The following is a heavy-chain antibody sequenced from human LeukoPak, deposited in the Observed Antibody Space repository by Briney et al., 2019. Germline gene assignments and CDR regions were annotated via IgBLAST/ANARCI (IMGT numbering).Heavy chain of an antibody. V-gene: IGHV3-7*05. CDR3: ARDPYSSTWSYGMDV. J-gene: IGHJ6*02. Sequence: GGSLRLSCAASGFTFSSYWMSWVRQAPGKGLEWVANIKQDGSEEVYVDSLKGRFTISRDNAKNSLFLQMDTLRAEDTAVYYCARDPYSSTWSYGMDVWGQGTTVTVSS. CDR1: GFTFSSYW. D-gene: IGHD6-6*01. CDR2: IKQDGSEE.